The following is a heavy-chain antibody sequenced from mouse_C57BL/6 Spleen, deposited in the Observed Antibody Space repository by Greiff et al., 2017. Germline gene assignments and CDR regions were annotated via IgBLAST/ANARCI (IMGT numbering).Heavy chain of an antibody. CDR2: IDPETGGT. CDR3: TRSAGGGDYHAMDY. CDR1: GYTFTSYW. Sequence: QVQLQQSGAELAKPGASVKLSCKASGYTFTSYWMHWVKQRPGQGLEWIGAIDPETGGTAYNQKFKGKAILTADKSSSTAYMERRSLTSEDSAVYYCTRSAGGGDYHAMDYWGQGTSVTVSS. V-gene: IGHV1-7*01. J-gene: IGHJ4*01.